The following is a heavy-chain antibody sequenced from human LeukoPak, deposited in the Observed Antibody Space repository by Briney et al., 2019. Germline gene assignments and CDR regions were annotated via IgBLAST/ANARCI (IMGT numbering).Heavy chain of an antibody. Sequence: PSETLSLTCTVFGASISGFYWSWIRQPAGKGLEWIGRVYTSGTTNYNPSLRGRVSMSVDMSKKQFFLSLYSVTAADTAVYYCVRDVSTSSTFDSWGQGILVTVSS. CDR2: VYTSGTT. CDR3: VRDVSTSSTFDS. V-gene: IGHV4-4*07. CDR1: GASISGFY. J-gene: IGHJ4*02. D-gene: IGHD2/OR15-2a*01.